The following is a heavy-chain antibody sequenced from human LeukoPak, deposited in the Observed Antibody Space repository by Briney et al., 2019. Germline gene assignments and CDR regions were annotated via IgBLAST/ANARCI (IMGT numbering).Heavy chain of an antibody. CDR2: ISAYNGNT. CDR3: ARPGGATINWYYFDY. J-gene: IGHJ4*02. V-gene: IGHV1-18*01. CDR1: GYTFISHG. D-gene: IGHD1-26*01. Sequence: ASVTVSCKASGYTFISHGISWVRQAPGQGLEWMGWISAYNGNTNYAQKLQGRVTMTTDTSTSTAYMELRSLRSDDTAVYYCARPGGATINWYYFDYWGQGTLVTVSS.